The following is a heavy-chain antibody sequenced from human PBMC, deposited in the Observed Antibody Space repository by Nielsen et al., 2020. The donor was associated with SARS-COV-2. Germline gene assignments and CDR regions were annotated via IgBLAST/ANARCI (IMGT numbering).Heavy chain of an antibody. V-gene: IGHV1-18*04. CDR3: ARADSVYHDSSGYADY. CDR2: ISAYNGNT. CDR1: GYTFTSYG. J-gene: IGHJ4*02. Sequence: ASVKVSCKASGYTFTSYGISWVRQAPGQGLEWMGWISAYNGNTNYAQKLQGRVTMTTDTSTSTAYMELRSLRSDDTAVYYCARADSVYHDSSGYADYWGQGTLVTVSS. D-gene: IGHD3-22*01.